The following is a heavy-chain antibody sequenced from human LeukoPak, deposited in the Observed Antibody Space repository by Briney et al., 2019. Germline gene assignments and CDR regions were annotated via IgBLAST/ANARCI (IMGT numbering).Heavy chain of an antibody. CDR3: ARETRGGGSYYSYYNMDV. CDR1: GGSFSGYY. CDR2: INHSGST. D-gene: IGHD2-21*01. J-gene: IGHJ6*03. Sequence: SETLSLTCAVYGGSFSGYYWSWIRQPPGKGLEWIGEINHSGSTYYNPSLKSRVTISVDTSKNQFSLRLSSVTAADTAVYYCARETRGGGSYYSYYNMDVWGKGTTVTVSS. V-gene: IGHV4-34*01.